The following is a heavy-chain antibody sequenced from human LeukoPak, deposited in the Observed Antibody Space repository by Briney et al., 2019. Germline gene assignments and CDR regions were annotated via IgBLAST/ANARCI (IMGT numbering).Heavy chain of an antibody. V-gene: IGHV4-59*01. D-gene: IGHD6-19*01. CDR2: IYYSGST. Sequence: PSETLSLTCTVSGGSISSYYWSWIRQPPGKGLEWIGYIYYSGSTNYNPSLKSRVTISVDTSKNQFSLKLSSVTAADTAVYYCARVDVAGAYYYYYMDVWGKGTTVTVSS. CDR1: GGSISSYY. J-gene: IGHJ6*03. CDR3: ARVDVAGAYYYYYMDV.